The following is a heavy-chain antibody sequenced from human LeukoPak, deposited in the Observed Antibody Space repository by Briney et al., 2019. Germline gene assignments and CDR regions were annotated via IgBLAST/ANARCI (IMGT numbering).Heavy chain of an antibody. D-gene: IGHD4-17*01. J-gene: IGHJ3*02. Sequence: ASVKVSCKASGYTFTSYGISWVRQAPGQGLEWMGWISAYNGNTNYAQKLQGRVTMTTDTSTSTAYMELRSLRSDDTAVYYCAREGDVYGDFDAFDIWGQGTMVTVSS. V-gene: IGHV1-18*01. CDR2: ISAYNGNT. CDR3: AREGDVYGDFDAFDI. CDR1: GYTFTSYG.